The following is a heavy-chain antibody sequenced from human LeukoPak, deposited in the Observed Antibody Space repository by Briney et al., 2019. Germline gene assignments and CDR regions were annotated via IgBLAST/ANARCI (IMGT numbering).Heavy chain of an antibody. CDR3: ARGPRITLVRGGQWYYYMDV. J-gene: IGHJ6*03. CDR2: INPSGGSR. CDR1: GYTFTTYY. V-gene: IGHV1-46*01. D-gene: IGHD3-10*01. Sequence: ASVKVSCKASGYTFTTYYIHWVRQAPGQGLEWMGLINPSGGSRNYAQKFQDRVTMTRDTSTSTVYMELSSLGSEDTAVYYCARGPRITLVRGGQWYYYMDVWGKGTTVTISS.